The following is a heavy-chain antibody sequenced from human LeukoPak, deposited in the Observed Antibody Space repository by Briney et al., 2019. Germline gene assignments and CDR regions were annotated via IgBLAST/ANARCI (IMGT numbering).Heavy chain of an antibody. CDR1: GGSISSGGYS. J-gene: IGHJ6*03. D-gene: IGHD5-12*01. V-gene: IGHV4-30-2*01. CDR2: IYHSGST. CDR3: ARVGVATIYYYYYMDV. Sequence: PSETLSLTCAVSGGSISSGGYSWSWIRQPPGKGLEWIGYIYHSGSTYYNPSLKSRVTISVDRSKNQFSLKLSSVTAADTAVYYCARVGVATIYYYYYMDVWGKGTTVTVSS.